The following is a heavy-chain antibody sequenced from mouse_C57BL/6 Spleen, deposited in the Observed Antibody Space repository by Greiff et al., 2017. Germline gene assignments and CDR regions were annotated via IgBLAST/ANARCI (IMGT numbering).Heavy chain of an antibody. CDR3: AREESYYGSSHWYFDV. D-gene: IGHD1-1*01. Sequence: QVQLQQPGTELVKPGASVKLSCKASGYTFTSYWMHWVKQRPGQGLEWIGNINPSNGGTNYNEKFKSKATLTVDKSSSTAYMQLSSLTSEDSAVYYCAREESYYGSSHWYFDVWGTGTTVTVSS. J-gene: IGHJ1*03. CDR2: INPSNGGT. V-gene: IGHV1-53*01. CDR1: GYTFTSYW.